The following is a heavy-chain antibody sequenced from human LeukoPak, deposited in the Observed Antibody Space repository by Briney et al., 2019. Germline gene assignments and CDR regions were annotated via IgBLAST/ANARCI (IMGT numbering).Heavy chain of an antibody. CDR2: INSDGSST. CDR3: ATEYSSGWTFDY. J-gene: IGHJ4*02. D-gene: IGHD6-19*01. Sequence: GSLRLSCAASGFTFSSYSMNWVRQAPGKGLEWVSRINSDGSSTSYADSVKGRFTISRDNAKNTLYLQMNSLRAEDTAVYYCATEYSSGWTFDYWGQGTLVTVSS. CDR1: GFTFSSYS. V-gene: IGHV3-74*01.